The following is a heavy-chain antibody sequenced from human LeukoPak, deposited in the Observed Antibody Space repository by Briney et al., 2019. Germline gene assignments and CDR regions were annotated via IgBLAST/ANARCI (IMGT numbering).Heavy chain of an antibody. CDR2: INPNSGGT. V-gene: IGHV1-2*02. CDR3: ARVTWELEFDY. D-gene: IGHD1-26*01. J-gene: IGHJ4*02. Sequence: MXWVRQAPGQGLEWMGWINPNSGGTNYAQKFQGRVTMTRDTSISTAYMELSRLRSDDTAVYYCARVTWELEFDYWGQGTLVTVSS.